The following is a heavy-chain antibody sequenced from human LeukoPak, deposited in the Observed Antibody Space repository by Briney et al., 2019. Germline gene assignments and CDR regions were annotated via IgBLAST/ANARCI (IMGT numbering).Heavy chain of an antibody. CDR1: GGSISSYY. CDR3: ARDAGYYGSGSLDV. V-gene: IGHV4-59*01. CDR2: IYHSGST. J-gene: IGHJ6*04. D-gene: IGHD3-10*01. Sequence: SETLSLTCTVSGGSISSYYWSWIRQPPGKGLEWIGYIYHSGSTNYNPSLKSRVTISVDTYKNQFSLKLSSVTAADTAVYYCARDAGYYGSGSLDVWGKGTTVTVSS.